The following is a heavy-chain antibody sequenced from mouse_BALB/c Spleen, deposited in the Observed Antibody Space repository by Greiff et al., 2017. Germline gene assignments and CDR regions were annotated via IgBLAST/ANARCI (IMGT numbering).Heavy chain of an antibody. CDR1: GFTFSSYT. Sequence: EVQGVESGGGLVQPGGSLKLSCAASGFTFSSYTMSWVRQTPEKRLEWVAYISNGGGSTYYPDTVKGRFTISRDNAKNTLYLQMSSLKSEDTAMYYCARHGDYDGGDAMDYWGQGTSVTVSS. J-gene: IGHJ4*01. V-gene: IGHV5-12-2*01. CDR3: ARHGDYDGGDAMDY. D-gene: IGHD2-4*01. CDR2: ISNGGGST.